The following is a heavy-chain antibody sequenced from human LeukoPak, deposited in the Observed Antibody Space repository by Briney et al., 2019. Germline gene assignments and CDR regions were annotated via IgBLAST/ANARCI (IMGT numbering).Heavy chain of an antibody. CDR2: MYSGGGT. CDR3: VRVGYSYGYGDWNHFDY. V-gene: IGHV3-66*02. J-gene: IGHJ4*02. CDR1: GFTVSSNY. D-gene: IGHD5-18*01. Sequence: GGSLRLSCAASGFTVSSNYMSWVRQAPGKGLEWVSIMYSGGGTYYADSVKGRFTISRDNSKNTLYLQMNSLRAEDTAVYFCVRVGYSYGYGDWNHFDYWGQGTLVTVSS.